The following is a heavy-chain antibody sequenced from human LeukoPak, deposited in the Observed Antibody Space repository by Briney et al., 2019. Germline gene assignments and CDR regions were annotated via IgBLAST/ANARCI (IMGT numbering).Heavy chain of an antibody. Sequence: GGSPRLSCAASGFTFSSYGMHWVRQAPGKGLEWVAVISYDGSNKYYADSVRGRFTISRDNSKNTLYLQMNSLRAEDTAVYYCATTLDRIVGATHFDYWGQGTLVTVSS. V-gene: IGHV3-30*03. J-gene: IGHJ4*02. CDR2: ISYDGSNK. CDR1: GFTFSSYG. D-gene: IGHD1-26*01. CDR3: ATTLDRIVGATHFDY.